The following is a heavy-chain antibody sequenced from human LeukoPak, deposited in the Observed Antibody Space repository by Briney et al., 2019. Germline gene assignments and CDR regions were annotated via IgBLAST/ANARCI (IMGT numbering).Heavy chain of an antibody. CDR1: GGSISSGGYS. CDR3: ARLSGAVVVPAADDAFDI. CDR2: IYHSGST. Sequence: PSQTLSLTCAVSGGSISSGGYSWSWIRQPPGKGLEWIGYIYHSGSTYYNPSLKSRVTISVDTSKNQFSLKLSSVTAADTAVYYCARLSGAVVVPAADDAFDIWGQGTMVTVSS. V-gene: IGHV4-30-2*01. J-gene: IGHJ3*02. D-gene: IGHD2-2*01.